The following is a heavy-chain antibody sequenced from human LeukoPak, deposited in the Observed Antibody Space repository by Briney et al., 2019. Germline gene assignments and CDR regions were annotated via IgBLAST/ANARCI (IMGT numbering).Heavy chain of an antibody. D-gene: IGHD3-10*01. CDR3: ARGGSVRGAPVNY. V-gene: IGHV1-46*01. CDR2: INPSGGST. Sequence: ASVTVSCKASGYTFTNYYMHWVRQAPGQGLEWMGIINPSGGSTNYAQKFQGRVTLTRDTSTSTVYMELSSLRSEDTAVYYCARGGSVRGAPVNYWGQGTLVTVSS. CDR1: GYTFTNYY. J-gene: IGHJ4*02.